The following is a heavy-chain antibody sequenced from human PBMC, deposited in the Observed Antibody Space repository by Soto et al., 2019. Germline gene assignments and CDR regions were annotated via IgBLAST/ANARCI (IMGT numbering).Heavy chain of an antibody. J-gene: IGHJ4*02. CDR2: IYYSGST. CDR3: ARQLWYTKLTDY. CDR1: GGSISSGDYY. D-gene: IGHD5-18*01. Sequence: QVQLQESGPGLVKPSQTLSLTCTVSGGSISSGDYYWSWIRQPPGKGREWIGYIYYSGSTYYNPSLKSRXSIXAXTSKNQFSLKLSSVTAADTAVYYCARQLWYTKLTDYWGQGTLVTVSS. V-gene: IGHV4-30-4*01.